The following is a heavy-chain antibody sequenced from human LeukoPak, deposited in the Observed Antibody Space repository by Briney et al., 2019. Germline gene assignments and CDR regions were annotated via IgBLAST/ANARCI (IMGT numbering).Heavy chain of an antibody. CDR3: AILPVYCSGGSCYSEDY. D-gene: IGHD2-15*01. J-gene: IGHJ4*02. CDR1: GFTVSSNY. CDR2: IYSGGST. Sequence: GGSLRLSCAASGFTVSSNYMSWVRQAPGKGLEWVSVIYSGGSTYYADSVKGRFTISRDNSKNTLYLQMNSLRAEDTAVYYCAILPVYCSGGSCYSEDYWGQGTLVTVSS. V-gene: IGHV3-66*04.